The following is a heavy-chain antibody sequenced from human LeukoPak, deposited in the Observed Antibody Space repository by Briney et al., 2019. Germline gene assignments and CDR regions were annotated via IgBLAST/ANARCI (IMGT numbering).Heavy chain of an antibody. Sequence: PSETLSLTCSVSGGSISSYYWSWIRQPPGKGLEWIGYISYSGSTKYNPSLKSRVTISVDTARNQFSLKVSSVTAADTAVYYCASSITMIRGVIPPFDYWGQGTLLTVSP. CDR2: ISYSGST. CDR3: ASSITMIRGVIPPFDY. CDR1: GGSISSYY. V-gene: IGHV4-59*08. D-gene: IGHD3-10*01. J-gene: IGHJ4*02.